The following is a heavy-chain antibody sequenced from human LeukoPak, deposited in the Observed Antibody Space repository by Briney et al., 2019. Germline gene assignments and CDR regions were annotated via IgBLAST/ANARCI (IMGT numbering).Heavy chain of an antibody. CDR1: GGSFSAYY. V-gene: IGHV4-34*01. D-gene: IGHD4-17*01. Sequence: SETLSLTCAVYGGSFSAYYWTWIRHPPGKGVEWIGEIKHSGSSNYNPSPKSRVTISIDTSKNQFSLKLRSVTAADTAVYYCARGEYGKQRSNNWFDPWGQGTLVTVSS. J-gene: IGHJ5*02. CDR2: IKHSGSS. CDR3: ARGEYGKQRSNNWFDP.